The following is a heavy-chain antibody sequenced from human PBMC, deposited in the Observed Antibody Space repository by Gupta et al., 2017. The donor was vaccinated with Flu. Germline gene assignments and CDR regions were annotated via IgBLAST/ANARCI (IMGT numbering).Heavy chain of an antibody. CDR1: GFTFTRYW. CDR2: INSDGSST. CDR3: ATGYINAYEY. J-gene: IGHJ4*02. Sequence: EVQLVESGGGLVQPGGSLRLSCAASGFTFTRYWMLWVRQAPEKGLVWVSRINSDGSSTIYADSVKGRFTISRDNAENTLSLQMNSLRAEDTAVYYCATGYINAYEYWGQGTLVTVSS. D-gene: IGHD3-16*01. V-gene: IGHV3-74*01.